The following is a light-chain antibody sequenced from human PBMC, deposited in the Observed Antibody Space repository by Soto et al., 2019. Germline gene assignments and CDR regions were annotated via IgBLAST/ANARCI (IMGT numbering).Light chain of an antibody. Sequence: EIVLTQSPGTLSLSPGERATLSCRASQSISSTFLAWYQHKPGQAPRVLIYGASRRATGIPDRFSGSGSGTDFTLTISRLEPEDFPVYYCQQYESYWTFGQGTKVEMK. J-gene: IGKJ1*01. CDR1: QSISSTF. CDR2: GAS. V-gene: IGKV3-20*01. CDR3: QQYESYWT.